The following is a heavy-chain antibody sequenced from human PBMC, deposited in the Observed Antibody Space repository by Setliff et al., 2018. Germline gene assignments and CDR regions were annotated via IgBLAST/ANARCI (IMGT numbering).Heavy chain of an antibody. J-gene: IGHJ4*02. Sequence: ASVKVSCKASGGTFSSYAISWVRQAPGQGLEWMGIINPSGGSTGYAPKFQGRVTMTRDTSIRTAYMELSSLTSQDTAVYYCVRASPGEEVWGQGTLVTVS. V-gene: IGHV1-8*02. CDR2: INPSGGST. CDR3: VRASPGEEV. CDR1: GGTFSSYA.